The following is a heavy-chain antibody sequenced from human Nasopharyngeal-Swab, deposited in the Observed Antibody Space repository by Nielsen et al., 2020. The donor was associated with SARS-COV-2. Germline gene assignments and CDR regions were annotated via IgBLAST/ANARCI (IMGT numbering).Heavy chain of an antibody. CDR2: IYWNDDK. Sequence: WIRQPPGKALEWLALIYWNDDKRYSPSLKSRLTITKDTSKNQVVLTVTNMDPVDTATYYCAHRTYYYDSSGYYYVWDFDYWGQGTLVTVSS. J-gene: IGHJ4*02. V-gene: IGHV2-5*01. D-gene: IGHD3-22*01. CDR3: AHRTYYYDSSGYYYVWDFDY.